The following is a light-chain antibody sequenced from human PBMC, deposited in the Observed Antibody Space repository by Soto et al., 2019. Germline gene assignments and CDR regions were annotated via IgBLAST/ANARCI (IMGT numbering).Light chain of an antibody. Sequence: IQMTQSPFTLSASVGDRVTITWRASQTVNTWLAWYQQKPGKAPKVLIFDASSLKTGVPSRFSGSGSGTEFTLTISNLQPDDFATYYCQQYDSYSSGPFGQGTKVDIK. CDR1: QTVNTW. CDR2: DAS. V-gene: IGKV1-5*01. J-gene: IGKJ1*01. CDR3: QQYDSYSSGP.